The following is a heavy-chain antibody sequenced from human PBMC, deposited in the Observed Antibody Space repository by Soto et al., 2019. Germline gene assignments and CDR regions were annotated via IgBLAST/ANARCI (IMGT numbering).Heavy chain of an antibody. CDR3: ARARYDNSRYYAENYPDY. D-gene: IGHD3-22*01. J-gene: IGHJ4*02. CDR2: IYHSGST. CDR1: GGSVRSDSFY. V-gene: IGHV4-61*01. Sequence: SETLSLTCTVSGGSVRSDSFYWSWIRQPPXKGLEWIAFIYHSGSTNYNPSLNSRVTISVDTSKNRFSLKLTSVTAADTAIYYCARARYDNSRYYAENYPDYWGQGTLVTVSS.